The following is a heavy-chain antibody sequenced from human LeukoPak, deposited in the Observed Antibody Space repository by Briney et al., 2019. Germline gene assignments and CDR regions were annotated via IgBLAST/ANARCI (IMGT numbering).Heavy chain of an antibody. J-gene: IGHJ6*03. V-gene: IGHV4-39*01. CDR2: IYYSGST. CDR3: ARHVPGYPHYYYMDV. D-gene: IGHD3-9*01. CDR1: GGSISSSSYY. Sequence: TSETLSLTCTVSGGSISSSSYYWGWIRQPPGKGLEWIGSIYYSGSTYYNPSLKSRVTISVDTSKNQFSLKLSSVTAADTAVYYCARHVPGYPHYYYMDVWGKGTTVTISS.